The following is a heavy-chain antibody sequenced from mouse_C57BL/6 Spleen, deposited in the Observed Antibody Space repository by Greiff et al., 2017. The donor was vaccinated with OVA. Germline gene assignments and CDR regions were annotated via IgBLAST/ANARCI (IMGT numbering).Heavy chain of an antibody. CDR2: IDPSDSET. V-gene: IGHV1-52*01. D-gene: IGHD1-1*02. CDR3: ARAGRNWYFDV. CDR1: GYTFTSYW. Sequence: VQLQQSGAELVRPGSSVKLSCKASGYTFTSYWMHWVKQRPIQGLEWIGNIDPSDSETHYNQKFKDKATLTVDKSSSTAYMQLSSLTSEDSAVYYCARAGRNWYFDVWGTGTTVTVSS. J-gene: IGHJ1*03.